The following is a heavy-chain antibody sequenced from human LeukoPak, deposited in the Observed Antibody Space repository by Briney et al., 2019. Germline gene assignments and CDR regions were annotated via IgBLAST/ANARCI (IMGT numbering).Heavy chain of an antibody. J-gene: IGHJ4*02. CDR1: GFTCSSYA. Sequence: GGSLRLSCAASGFTCSSYAMSWVRQAPGKGREWVSAISGSGGSTYYADSVKGRFTISRDNSKNTLYLQMNSLRAEDTAVYYCAEGVAAARTYYFDYWGQGTLVTVSS. CDR3: AEGVAAARTYYFDY. V-gene: IGHV3-23*01. CDR2: ISGSGGST. D-gene: IGHD6-13*01.